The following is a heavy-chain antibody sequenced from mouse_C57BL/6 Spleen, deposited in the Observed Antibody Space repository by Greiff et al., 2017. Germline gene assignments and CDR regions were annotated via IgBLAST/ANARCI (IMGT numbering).Heavy chain of an antibody. Sequence: VQLKESGPVLVKPGASVKMSCKASGYTFTDYYMNWVKQSHGKSLEWIGVINPYNGGTSYNQKFKGKATLTVDKSSSTAYMELNSLTSEDSAVYYCAREELGVFDYWGQGTTLTVSS. J-gene: IGHJ2*01. CDR2: INPYNGGT. CDR3: AREELGVFDY. D-gene: IGHD4-1*01. V-gene: IGHV1-19*01. CDR1: GYTFTDYY.